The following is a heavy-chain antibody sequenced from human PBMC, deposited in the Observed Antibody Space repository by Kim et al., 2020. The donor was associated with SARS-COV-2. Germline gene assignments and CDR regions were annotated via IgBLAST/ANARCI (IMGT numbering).Heavy chain of an antibody. CDR1: GYTFTGYY. Sequence: ASVKVSCKASGYTFTGYYMHWVRQAPGQGLEWMGWINPNSGGTNYAQKFQGRVTMTRDTSISTAYMELSRLRSDDTAVYYCARQLRSTMIVVVHYAFDIWGQGTMVTVSS. CDR2: INPNSGGT. D-gene: IGHD3-22*01. V-gene: IGHV1-2*02. J-gene: IGHJ3*02. CDR3: ARQLRSTMIVVVHYAFDI.